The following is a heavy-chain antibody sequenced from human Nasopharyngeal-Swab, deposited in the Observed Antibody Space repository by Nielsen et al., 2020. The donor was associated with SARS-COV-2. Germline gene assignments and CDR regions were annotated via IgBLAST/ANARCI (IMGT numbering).Heavy chain of an antibody. D-gene: IGHD3-3*01. CDR1: GFTFSSYG. Sequence: GGSLRLSCAASGFTFSSYGMHWVRQAPGKGLEWVAVISYDGSNKYYADSVKGRFSISRDNSKNTLYLQMSSLRAEDTAVYYCAREADLRFDYWGQGTLVTVSS. CDR2: ISYDGSNK. V-gene: IGHV3-30*03. CDR3: AREADLRFDY. J-gene: IGHJ4*02.